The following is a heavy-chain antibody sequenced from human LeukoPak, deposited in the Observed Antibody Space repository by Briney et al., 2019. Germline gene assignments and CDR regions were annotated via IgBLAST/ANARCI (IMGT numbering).Heavy chain of an antibody. J-gene: IGHJ5*02. Sequence: GRSLRLSCAASGFTFSSYAMHWVRQAPGKGLEWVAVISYDGSNKYYADSVKGRFTISRDNSKNTLYLQMNSLRAEDTAVYYCARGLVVVVAASNNWFDPWGQGTLVTVSS. CDR1: GFTFSSYA. CDR3: ARGLVVVVAASNNWFDP. V-gene: IGHV3-30-3*01. D-gene: IGHD2-15*01. CDR2: ISYDGSNK.